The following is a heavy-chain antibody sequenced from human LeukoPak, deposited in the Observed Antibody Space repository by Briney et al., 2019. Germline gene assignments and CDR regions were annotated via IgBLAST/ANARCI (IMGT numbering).Heavy chain of an antibody. CDR3: ARFSSYYDSSGYSRYYFDY. J-gene: IGHJ4*02. D-gene: IGHD3-22*01. V-gene: IGHV4-61*02. CDR1: GGSISSGSYY. CDR2: SYTSGST. Sequence: SQTLSLTCTGSGGSISSGSYYWSWIRQPAGKGLEWIGRSYTSGSTNYNPSLKSRVTISVDTSKNQFSLKLGSVTAADTAVYYCARFSSYYDSSGYSRYYFDYWGQGTLVTVSS.